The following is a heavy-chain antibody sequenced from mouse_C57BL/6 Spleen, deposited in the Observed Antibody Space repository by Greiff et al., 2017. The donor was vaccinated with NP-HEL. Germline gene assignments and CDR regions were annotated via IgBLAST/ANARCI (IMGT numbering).Heavy chain of an antibody. J-gene: IGHJ2*01. Sequence: EVMLVESGGDLVKPGGSLKLSCAASGFTFSSYGMSWVRQTPDKRLEWVATISSGGSYTYYPDSVKGRFTISRDNAKNTLYLQMSSLKSEDTAMYYCASVSTMVTTKGAYYFDYWGQGTTLTVSS. CDR2: ISSGGSYT. D-gene: IGHD2-2*01. CDR3: ASVSTMVTTKGAYYFDY. V-gene: IGHV5-6*01. CDR1: GFTFSSYG.